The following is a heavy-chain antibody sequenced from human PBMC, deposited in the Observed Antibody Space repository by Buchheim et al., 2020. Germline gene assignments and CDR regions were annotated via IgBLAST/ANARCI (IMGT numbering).Heavy chain of an antibody. CDR1: GFTFSSYS. V-gene: IGHV3-48*01. CDR2: ISSSSATK. Sequence: EVQLVESGGGLVQPGGSLRLSCAASGFTFSSYSMNWVRQAPGKGLEWVSYISSSSATKHYSDSVKGRFTISRDNAKNSLYLQMNSLRAEDTAVYYCARVGPVITAPRGWFDPWGQGTL. J-gene: IGHJ5*02. CDR3: ARVGPVITAPRGWFDP. D-gene: IGHD3-22*01.